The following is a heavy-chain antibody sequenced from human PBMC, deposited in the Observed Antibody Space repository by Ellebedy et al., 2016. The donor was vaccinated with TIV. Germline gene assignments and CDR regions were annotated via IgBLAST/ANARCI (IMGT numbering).Heavy chain of an antibody. CDR1: GYTFTNYH. J-gene: IGHJ6*01. D-gene: IGHD2-15*01. CDR2: INHSGGST. Sequence: ASVKVSXXASGYTFTNYHMHWVREAPGQGLEWLGIINHSGGSTRYAQKFQGRVTMTRDTSTNTVYMDLSSLRAEDTAVYYCARDRGKGAVVVVAPMFPTAKYFYGMDVWGQGTTVTVSS. V-gene: IGHV1-46*01. CDR3: ARDRGKGAVVVVAPMFPTAKYFYGMDV.